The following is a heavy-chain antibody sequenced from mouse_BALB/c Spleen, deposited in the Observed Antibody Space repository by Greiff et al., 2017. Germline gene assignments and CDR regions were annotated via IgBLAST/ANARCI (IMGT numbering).Heavy chain of an antibody. V-gene: IGHV3-8*02. Sequence: EVQLVESGPSLVKPSQTLSLTCSVTGDSITSGYWNWIRKFPGNKLEYMGYISYSGSTYYNPSLKSRISITRDTSKNQYYLQLNSVTTEDTATYYCARSGGGLRYAMDYWGQGTSVTVSS. CDR3: ARSGGGLRYAMDY. J-gene: IGHJ4*01. CDR1: GDSITSGY. CDR2: ISYSGST. D-gene: IGHD2-4*01.